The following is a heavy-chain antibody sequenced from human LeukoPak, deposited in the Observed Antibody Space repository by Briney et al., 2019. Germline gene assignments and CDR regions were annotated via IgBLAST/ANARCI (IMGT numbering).Heavy chain of an antibody. V-gene: IGHV3-7*01. CDR3: ARSETTQYHDTSVHFYYYYGMDL. J-gene: IGHJ6*02. D-gene: IGHD3-22*01. CDR1: GFTFSNYW. CDR2: IKQDGSEK. Sequence: GGSLRLSCAASGFTFSNYWMTWVRQAPGKGLERVANIKQDGSEKYYVDAVKGRFTISRDNAKSSLYLQMNSMRAEDTAVYYRARSETTQYHDTSVHFYYYYGMDLWGQGPTVTV.